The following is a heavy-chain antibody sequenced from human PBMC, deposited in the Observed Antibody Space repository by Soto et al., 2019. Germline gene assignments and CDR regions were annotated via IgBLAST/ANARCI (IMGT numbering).Heavy chain of an antibody. V-gene: IGHV4-38-2*02. Sequence: SETLSLTCAVSGYTISSGYYWGWIRQPPGQGLEWIGSIFHSGSTYYNPSLKSRVTISVDTSKNQFSLKLSSVTAADTAVYYCAREDYYDSSGYSYFFDYWGQGTLVTVSS. J-gene: IGHJ4*02. CDR1: GYTISSGYY. CDR2: IFHSGST. CDR3: AREDYYDSSGYSYFFDY. D-gene: IGHD3-22*01.